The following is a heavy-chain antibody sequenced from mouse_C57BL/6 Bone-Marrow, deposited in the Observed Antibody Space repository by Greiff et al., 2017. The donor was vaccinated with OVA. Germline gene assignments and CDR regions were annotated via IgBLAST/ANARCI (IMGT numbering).Heavy chain of an antibody. Sequence: EVKLMESEGGLVQPGSSMKLSCTASGFTFSDYYMAWVRQVPEKGLEWVANINYYCSSPYYLDSLKSRFIISRDNAKNILYLQMSSLKSEDTATYYCARVSLYVGWYFDVWGTGTTVTVSS. D-gene: IGHD6-2*01. J-gene: IGHJ1*03. CDR1: GFTFSDYY. V-gene: IGHV5-16*01. CDR3: ARVSLYVGWYFDV. CDR2: INYYCSSP.